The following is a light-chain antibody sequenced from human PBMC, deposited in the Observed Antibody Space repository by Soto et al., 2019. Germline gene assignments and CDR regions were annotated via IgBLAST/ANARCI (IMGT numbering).Light chain of an antibody. V-gene: IGKV1-33*01. J-gene: IGKJ4*01. Sequence: DIQLTQSPPSLSASVGDAVTITCQASQDITNYLNWYQQRSGKSPKLLIFDAANLERGVPSRFSGSGSGTHFTFTISNLQPEDVATYYCQQYENRPLTFGGGTKVE. CDR3: QQYENRPLT. CDR1: QDITNY. CDR2: DAA.